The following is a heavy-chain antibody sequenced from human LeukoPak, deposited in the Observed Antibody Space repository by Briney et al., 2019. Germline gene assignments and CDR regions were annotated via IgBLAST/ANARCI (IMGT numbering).Heavy chain of an antibody. D-gene: IGHD3-10*01. Sequence: PGGSLRLSCAASGFTFSSYAMNWVRQAPGKGLEWVSYISSSSSTIYYADSVKGRFTISRDNAKNSLYLQMNSLRAEDTAVYYCARMLMVRGVMLRYYYYYYMDVWGKGTTVTVSS. V-gene: IGHV3-48*04. J-gene: IGHJ6*03. CDR3: ARMLMVRGVMLRYYYYYYMDV. CDR2: ISSSSSTI. CDR1: GFTFSSYA.